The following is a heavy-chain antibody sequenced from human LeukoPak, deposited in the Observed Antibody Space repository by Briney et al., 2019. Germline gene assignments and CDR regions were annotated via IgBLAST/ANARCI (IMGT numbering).Heavy chain of an antibody. J-gene: IGHJ4*02. D-gene: IGHD3-22*01. CDR2: IIPIFGTA. CDR3: AREGDYYDSSGADDFDY. Sequence: GASVKVSCKASGCTFSSYAISWVRQAPGQGLEWMGRIIPIFGTANYAQKFQGRVTITTDASTSTAYMELSSLRSEDTAVYYCAREGDYYDSSGADDFDYWGQGTVVSVSS. CDR1: GCTFSSYA. V-gene: IGHV1-69*05.